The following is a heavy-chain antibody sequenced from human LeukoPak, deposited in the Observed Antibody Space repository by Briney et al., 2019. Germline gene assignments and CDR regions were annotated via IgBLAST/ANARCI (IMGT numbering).Heavy chain of an antibody. CDR1: GGSITNYF. Sequence: SETLSLTCTVSGGSITNYFWTWIRQPPGKGLEWIGFIYYSGTSHYNPSLKSRVTMSVATSNNQFSLRLSSVTAADTAIYYCARHSGASPHYFDYWGQGALVTVSS. CDR2: IYYSGTS. V-gene: IGHV4-59*08. D-gene: IGHD1-26*01. CDR3: ARHSGASPHYFDY. J-gene: IGHJ4*02.